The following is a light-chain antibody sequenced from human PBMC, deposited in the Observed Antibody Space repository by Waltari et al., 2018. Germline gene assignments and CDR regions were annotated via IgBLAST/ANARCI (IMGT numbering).Light chain of an antibody. J-gene: IGKJ5*01. CDR3: QQYNDWPLT. CDR1: QYIGTN. V-gene: IGKV3-15*01. CDR2: GAS. Sequence: EVVMTQSPATLSVSPGEGTATSCRASQYIGTNLAWYQPKRGRAPRLLIYGASPRAAGVPGSFSGSGSGSEFTLTITSLQSDDFAVYFCQQYNDWPLTFGQGTRLEIK.